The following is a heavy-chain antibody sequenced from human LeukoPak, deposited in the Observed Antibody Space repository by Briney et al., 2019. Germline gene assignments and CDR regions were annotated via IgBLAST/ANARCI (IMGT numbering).Heavy chain of an antibody. D-gene: IGHD6-19*01. CDR2: INAGNGNT. CDR1: GYTFTSYA. Sequence: GASVKVSCKASGYTFTSYAMHWVRQAPGQRLEWMGWINAGNGNTKYSQKFQGRVTITRDTSASTAYMELSSLRSEDTAVYYCARVGGSGWGGNWFDPWGQGTLVTVSS. J-gene: IGHJ5*02. CDR3: ARVGGSGWGGNWFDP. V-gene: IGHV1-3*01.